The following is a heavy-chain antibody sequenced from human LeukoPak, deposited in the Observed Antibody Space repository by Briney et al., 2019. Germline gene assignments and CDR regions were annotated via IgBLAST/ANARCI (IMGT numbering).Heavy chain of an antibody. J-gene: IGHJ4*02. CDR1: GYTFTSYG. D-gene: IGHD2-2*01. V-gene: IGHV1-18*01. Sequence: ASVKVSCEASGYTFTSYGISWVRQAPGQGLEWMGWISAYNGNTNYAQKLQGRVTMTRDTSISTAYMELSRLRSDDTAVYYCARDPWYCSSTSCSKTPAGGDLDYWGQGTLVTVSS. CDR2: ISAYNGNT. CDR3: ARDPWYCSSTSCSKTPAGGDLDY.